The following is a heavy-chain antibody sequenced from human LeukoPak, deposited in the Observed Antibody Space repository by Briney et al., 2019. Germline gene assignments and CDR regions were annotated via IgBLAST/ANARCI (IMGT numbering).Heavy chain of an antibody. Sequence: SGGSLRHSCAASGFTFSSYWMHWVRQAPRKGLVWVSRINSDGSSTSYADSVKSRFTISRDNAKNTLYLQMNSLRAEDRAVYYCAREMSGYSPFDYWGQGTLVTVSS. V-gene: IGHV3-74*01. CDR2: INSDGSST. D-gene: IGHD5-18*01. CDR1: GFTFSSYW. CDR3: AREMSGYSPFDY. J-gene: IGHJ4*02.